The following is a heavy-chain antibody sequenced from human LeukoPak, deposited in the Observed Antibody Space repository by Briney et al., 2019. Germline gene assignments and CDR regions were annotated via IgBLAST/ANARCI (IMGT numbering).Heavy chain of an antibody. CDR1: GFTFSSYA. Sequence: PGGSLRLSCAASGFTFSSYAMSWVRQAPGKGLEWVSGVSGSGGSTYYADSVKGRFTISRDNSKNTLYLQMNTLRAEDTAGYYCAKEGGDYLIYYGMDVWGQGTTVTVSS. CDR2: VSGSGGST. J-gene: IGHJ6*02. D-gene: IGHD4-17*01. V-gene: IGHV3-23*01. CDR3: AKEGGDYLIYYGMDV.